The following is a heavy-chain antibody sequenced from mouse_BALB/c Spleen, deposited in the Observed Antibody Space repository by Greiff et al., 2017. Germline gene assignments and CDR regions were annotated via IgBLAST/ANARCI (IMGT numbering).Heavy chain of an antibody. J-gene: IGHJ4*01. D-gene: IGHD1-2*01. CDR2: INPSNGGT. V-gene: IGHV1S81*02. CDR1: GYTFTSYY. CDR3: TKGQGFHYYEVDY. Sequence: VQLQQSGAELVKPGASVKLSCKASGYTFTSYYMYWVKQRPGQGLEWIGGINPSNGGTNFNEKFKSKATLTVDKSSSTAYMQLSSLTSEDSAVYYCTKGQGFHYYEVDYWGQGTSVTVSA.